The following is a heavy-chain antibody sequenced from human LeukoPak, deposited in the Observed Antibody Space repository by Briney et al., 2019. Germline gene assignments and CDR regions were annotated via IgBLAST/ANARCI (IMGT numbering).Heavy chain of an antibody. J-gene: IGHJ6*03. CDR2: IIPIFGTA. V-gene: IGHV1-69*05. D-gene: IGHD2-21*02. Sequence: ASVKVSCKASGGTFSSYAISWVRQAPGQGLEWMGGIIPIFGTANYAQKLQGRVTMTTDTSTSTAYMELRSLRSDDTAVYYCARAVVVTAARTTYYYYYMDVWGKGTTVTIS. CDR1: GGTFSSYA. CDR3: ARAVVVTAARTTYYYYYMDV.